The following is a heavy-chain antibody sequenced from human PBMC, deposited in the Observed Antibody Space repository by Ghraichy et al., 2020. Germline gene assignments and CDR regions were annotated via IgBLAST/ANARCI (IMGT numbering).Heavy chain of an antibody. CDR3: ARGMSGSYLDY. D-gene: IGHD1-26*01. CDR2: IGTAGDT. Sequence: GGSLRLSCAASGFTFSSYDMHWVRQATGKGLEWVSAIGTAGDTYYPGSVKGRFTISRENAKNSLYLQMNSLRAGDTAVYYCARGMSGSYLDYWGQGTLVTVSS. V-gene: IGHV3-13*01. J-gene: IGHJ4*02. CDR1: GFTFSSYD.